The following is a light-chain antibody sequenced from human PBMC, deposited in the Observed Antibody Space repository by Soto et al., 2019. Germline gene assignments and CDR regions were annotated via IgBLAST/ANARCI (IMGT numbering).Light chain of an antibody. V-gene: IGLV2-14*01. J-gene: IGLJ1*01. CDR1: SSDVGGYNS. Sequence: QSVLTQPASVSGSPGQSITISCTGTSSDVGGYNSVSWFQQHPSTAPKLIIYEVSHRPSGVSIRFSGSKSGNTASLTISGLQAEDEADYYCNSYRHSTTLVFGTGTKLTVL. CDR2: EVS. CDR3: NSYRHSTTLV.